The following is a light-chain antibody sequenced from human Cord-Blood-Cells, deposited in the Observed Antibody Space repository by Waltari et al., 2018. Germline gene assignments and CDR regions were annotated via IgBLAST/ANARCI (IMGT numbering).Light chain of an antibody. CDR1: SSDVGSYNL. CDR3: GSYAGSRNVV. Sequence: QSALTQPASVSGSPGQSITIPCTGPSSDVGSYNLVSWYQQHPGKAPKLMIYEGSKRPSGVSKRFSVSTSGNTASLTISGLQAEDDADYYCGSYAGSRNVVFVGGTKLTVL. V-gene: IGLV2-23*01. J-gene: IGLJ2*01. CDR2: EGS.